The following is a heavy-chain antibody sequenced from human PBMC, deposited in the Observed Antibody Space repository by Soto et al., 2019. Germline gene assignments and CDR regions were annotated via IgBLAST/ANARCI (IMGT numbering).Heavy chain of an antibody. CDR2: INHSGST. J-gene: IGHJ4*02. D-gene: IGHD3-9*01. V-gene: IGHV4-34*01. Sequence: SGTLSLTCAVYGGSFSGYDWTWIRQPPETGLEWIGEINHSGSTYYNPTHKSRIIISVGTSQSQFSLKLNAGTAADTARYYCVRFWPPPYADALTDYTDAFDYWGQGTLVTVSS. CDR1: GGSFSGYD. CDR3: VRFWPPPYADALTDYTDAFDY.